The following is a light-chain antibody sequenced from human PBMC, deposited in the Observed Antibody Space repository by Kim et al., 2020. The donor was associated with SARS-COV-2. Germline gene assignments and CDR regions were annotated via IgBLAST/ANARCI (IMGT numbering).Light chain of an antibody. CDR1: QSVLTN. Sequence: EIVMTQSPATLSVSPGERATLSCRASQSVLTNLAWYQQKPGQAPRLLIYGASTRATGIPASFGGSGSGTEFTLTITSLQSEDFVIYYCQQYYNWPRTFGQGTKVDIK. V-gene: IGKV3-15*01. CDR3: QQYYNWPRT. J-gene: IGKJ1*01. CDR2: GAS.